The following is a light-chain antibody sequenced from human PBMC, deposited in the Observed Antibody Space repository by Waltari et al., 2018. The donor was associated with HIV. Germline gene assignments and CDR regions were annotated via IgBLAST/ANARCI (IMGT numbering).Light chain of an antibody. Sequence: QSALTQPRSVSGSPGQSVTISCTGTSSDVGAYNYVSWYQQHPGKAPKLMIYDVNKRPSGVPDRCSGSKSGNTASLTISGLQAKDEADYYCCSYAGSYTYVFGTGTKVTVL. J-gene: IGLJ1*01. V-gene: IGLV2-11*01. CDR2: DVN. CDR3: CSYAGSYTYV. CDR1: SSDVGAYNY.